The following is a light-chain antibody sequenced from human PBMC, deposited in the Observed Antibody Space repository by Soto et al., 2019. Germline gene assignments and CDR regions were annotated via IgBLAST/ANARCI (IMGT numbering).Light chain of an antibody. CDR1: QSVSSY. V-gene: IGKV3-11*01. Sequence: EIVLTQSPATLSLSPGERATLSCRASQSVSSYLAWYQQKPGQAPRLLIYDASSRAAGIPARFSGSGSGTDFTLTISGLQPEDFATYSCQQSYTTTGTFGQGTKVDIK. J-gene: IGKJ1*01. CDR3: QQSYTTTGT. CDR2: DAS.